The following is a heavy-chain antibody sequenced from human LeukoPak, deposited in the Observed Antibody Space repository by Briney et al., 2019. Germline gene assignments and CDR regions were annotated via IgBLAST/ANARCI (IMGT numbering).Heavy chain of an antibody. J-gene: IGHJ4*02. D-gene: IGHD3-10*01. V-gene: IGHV4-61*02. CDR3: ARVLRDRFYPDY. CDR2: IYTSGST. CDR1: GGSISSGGYS. Sequence: SETLSLTCAVSGGSISSGGYSWSWIRQPAGKGLEWIGRIYTSGSTNYNPSLKSRVTMSVDTSKNQFSLKLSSVTAADTAVYYCARVLRDRFYPDYWGQGTLVTVSS.